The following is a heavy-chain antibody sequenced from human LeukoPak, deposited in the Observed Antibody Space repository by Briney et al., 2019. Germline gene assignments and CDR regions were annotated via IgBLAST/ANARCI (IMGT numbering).Heavy chain of an antibody. CDR2: IYYTGIT. CDR1: GGSFSGYY. J-gene: IGHJ4*02. CDR3: ATIRAYTSGWYPARGIDY. Sequence: SETLSLTCAVYGGSFSGYYWSWIRQPPGKGLGLIGSIYYTGITYYNPSLKSRVTISVDTSKNQFSLNLSSVTAADTAVYFCATIRAYTSGWYPARGIDYWGQGTLVTVSS. D-gene: IGHD6-19*01. V-gene: IGHV4-34*01.